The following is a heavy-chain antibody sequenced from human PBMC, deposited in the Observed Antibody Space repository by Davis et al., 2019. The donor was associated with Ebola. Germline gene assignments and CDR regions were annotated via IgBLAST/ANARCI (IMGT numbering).Heavy chain of an antibody. CDR3: AREHREGYQNGEFDY. J-gene: IGHJ4*02. CDR1: GASISSYY. D-gene: IGHD5-24*01. V-gene: IGHV4-59*01. Sequence: SETLSLTCSVSGASISSYYWSWIRQPPGKGLEWIGYIYYSGSTNYNPSLKSRVTISVDTSKNQFSLELSSVTAADTAVYYCAREHREGYQNGEFDYWGLGTLVTVSS. CDR2: IYYSGST.